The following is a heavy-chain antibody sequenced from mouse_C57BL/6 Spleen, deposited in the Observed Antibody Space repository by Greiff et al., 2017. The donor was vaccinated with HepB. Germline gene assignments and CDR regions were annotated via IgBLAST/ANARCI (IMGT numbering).Heavy chain of an antibody. D-gene: IGHD1-1*01. CDR2: INPYNGGT. CDR3: ARSPTGYAMDY. J-gene: IGHJ4*01. CDR1: GYTFTDYY. Sequence: EVQLQQSGPVLVKPGASVKMSCKASGYTFTDYYMNWVKQSHGKSLEWIGVINPYNGGTSYNQKFKGKATLTVDKSSSTAYMELNSLTSEDSAVYYCARSPTGYAMDYWGQGTSVTVSS. V-gene: IGHV1-19*01.